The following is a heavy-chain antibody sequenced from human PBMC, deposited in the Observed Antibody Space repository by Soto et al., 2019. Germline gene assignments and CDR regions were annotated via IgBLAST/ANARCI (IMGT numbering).Heavy chain of an antibody. CDR2: ISGSADTI. J-gene: IGHJ4*02. D-gene: IGHD3-3*01. Sequence: EVQLLESGGGMVQPGGSLRLSCAASGFTFSGSAMGWVRQAPGKGLEWISVISGSADTIFYADSVKGRFTISRDNSKSTLYLQMNSLRAEDTAVYFCAARTISVPGAYDYWGQGALVTVSA. V-gene: IGHV3-23*01. CDR3: AARTISVPGAYDY. CDR1: GFTFSGSA.